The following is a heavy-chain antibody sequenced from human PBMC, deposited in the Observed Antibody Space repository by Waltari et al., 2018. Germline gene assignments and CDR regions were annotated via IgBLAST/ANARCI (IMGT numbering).Heavy chain of an antibody. CDR2: IRSSSSYI. V-gene: IGHV3-21*01. Sequence: EVQLVEYGGGQVKPGGSLRLSCAASGFTFSSCSMHRVSQATGKGMEWISSIRSSSSYIYYADSVKGRFTITRDNAKNSLYLQMNSLRAEDTAVYYCASDSSYDSSGPQPWADYWGQGTLVTVSS. J-gene: IGHJ4*02. D-gene: IGHD3-22*01. CDR1: GFTFSSCS. CDR3: ASDSSYDSSGPQPWADY.